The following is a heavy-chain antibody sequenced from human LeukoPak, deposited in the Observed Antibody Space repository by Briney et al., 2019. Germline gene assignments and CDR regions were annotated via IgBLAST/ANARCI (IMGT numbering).Heavy chain of an antibody. V-gene: IGHV4-59*11. CDR1: GGSITSHY. J-gene: IGHJ3*02. D-gene: IGHD2-15*01. CDR3: AREDCSGGSCYSPAFDI. Sequence: SETLSLTCTVSGGSITSHYWSWIRQPPGKGLEWIGYIYYSGSTNYNPSLKSRVTISVDTSKNQFSLKLSSVTAADTAVYYCAREDCSGGSCYSPAFDIWGQGTMVTVSS. CDR2: IYYSGST.